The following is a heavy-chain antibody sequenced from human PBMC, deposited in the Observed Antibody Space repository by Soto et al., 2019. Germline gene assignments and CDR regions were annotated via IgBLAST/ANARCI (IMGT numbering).Heavy chain of an antibody. CDR2: IYYSGST. Sequence: KPSETLSLTCTVSGGSISSYYWSWIRQPPGKGLEWIGYIYYSGSTNYNPSLKSRVTISVDTSKNQFSLKLSSVTAADTAVYYCARRRGLGSIDYWGQGTLVTVSS. D-gene: IGHD1-26*01. CDR1: GGSISSYY. CDR3: ARRRGLGSIDY. V-gene: IGHV4-59*08. J-gene: IGHJ4*02.